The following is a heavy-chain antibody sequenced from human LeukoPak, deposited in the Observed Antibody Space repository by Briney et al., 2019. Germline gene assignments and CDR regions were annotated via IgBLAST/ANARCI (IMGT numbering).Heavy chain of an antibody. V-gene: IGHV1-2*04. J-gene: IGHJ4*02. D-gene: IGHD2-15*01. CDR2: INPNSGGT. Sequence: ASVKVSCKASGYTFTGYYMHWVRQAPGQGLEWMGWINPNSGGTNYAQKFQGWVTMTRDTSISTAYMELSRLRSDDTAVYYCARGDCSGGSCYSHVPFDYWGQGTLVTVSS. CDR3: ARGDCSGGSCYSHVPFDY. CDR1: GYTFTGYY.